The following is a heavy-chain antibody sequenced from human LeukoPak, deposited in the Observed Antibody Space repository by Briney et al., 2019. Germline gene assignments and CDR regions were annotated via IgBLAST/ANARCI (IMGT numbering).Heavy chain of an antibody. CDR2: ISENGGRT. V-gene: IGHV3-23*01. J-gene: IGHJ4*02. D-gene: IGHD6-19*01. CDR3: AKDLSLRSSDWYPGFDS. CDR1: GFTFRRYA. Sequence: PGGSLRLSCAASGFTFRRYAMSWVRQAPGKGLEWISVISENGGRTYYADSVKGRFIISTDNSKNTLYLQMNSLRAEDTAVYYCAKDLSLRSSDWYPGFDSWGQGTLDTVSS.